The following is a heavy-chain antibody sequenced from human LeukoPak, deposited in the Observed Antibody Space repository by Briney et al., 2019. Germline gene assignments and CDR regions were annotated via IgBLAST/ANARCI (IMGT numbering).Heavy chain of an antibody. CDR3: ARVWFGESSYFDY. Sequence: SETLSLTCTVSGYSISSGYYWGWIRQPPGKGLEWIGSIYHSGSTYYNPSLKSRVTISVDTSKNQFSLKLSSVTAADTAVYYCARVWFGESSYFDYWGQGTLVTVSS. CDR1: GYSISSGYY. V-gene: IGHV4-38-2*02. CDR2: IYHSGST. D-gene: IGHD3-10*01. J-gene: IGHJ4*02.